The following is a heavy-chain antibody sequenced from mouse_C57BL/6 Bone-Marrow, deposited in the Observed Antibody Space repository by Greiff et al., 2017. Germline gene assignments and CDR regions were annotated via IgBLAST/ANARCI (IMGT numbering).Heavy chain of an antibody. D-gene: IGHD1-1*01. Sequence: VQRVESGPELVKPGASVKLSCKASGYTFTSYDINWVKQRPGQGLEWIGRIYPGDGSTKYNEKFKGKATLTVDTSSSTAYMELHRLTSEDAAVYFCARVYGSSYWYFDVWGRGTTVTVSS. CDR2: IYPGDGST. J-gene: IGHJ1*03. CDR3: ARVYGSSYWYFDV. V-gene: IGHV1-85*01. CDR1: GYTFTSYD.